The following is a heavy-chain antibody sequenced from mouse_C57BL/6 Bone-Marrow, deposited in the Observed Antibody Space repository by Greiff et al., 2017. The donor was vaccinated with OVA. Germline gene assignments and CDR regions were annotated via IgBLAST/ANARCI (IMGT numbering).Heavy chain of an antibody. CDR2: IYPGDGDT. J-gene: IGHJ4*01. CDR3: ARYTTVVARDY. V-gene: IGHV1-82*01. D-gene: IGHD1-1*01. CDR1: GYAFSSSW. Sequence: VQLQQSGPELVKPGASVKISCKASGYAFSSSWMNWVKQRPGKGLEWIGRIYPGDGDTNYNGKFKGKATLTADKSSSTAYMQHSSLTSEDSAVYFCARYTTVVARDYWGQGTSVTVSS.